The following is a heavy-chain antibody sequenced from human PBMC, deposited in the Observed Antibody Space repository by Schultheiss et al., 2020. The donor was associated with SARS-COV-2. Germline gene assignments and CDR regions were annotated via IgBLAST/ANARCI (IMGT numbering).Heavy chain of an antibody. Sequence: GESLKISCAASGFTFSDYYMSWIRQAPGKGLEWVSYISSSGSTIYYADSVKGRFTIFRDNAKNSLYLQMNSLRAEDTAVYYCARIPRYYDFWSGYYNYWYFDLWGRGTLVTVSS. D-gene: IGHD3-3*01. CDR2: ISSSGSTI. CDR1: GFTFSDYY. CDR3: ARIPRYYDFWSGYYNYWYFDL. J-gene: IGHJ2*01. V-gene: IGHV3-11*01.